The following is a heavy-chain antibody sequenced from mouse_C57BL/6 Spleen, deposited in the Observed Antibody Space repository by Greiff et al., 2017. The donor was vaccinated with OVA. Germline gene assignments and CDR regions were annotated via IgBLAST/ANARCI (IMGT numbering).Heavy chain of an antibody. V-gene: IGHV1-50*01. Sequence: QVHVKQPGAELVKPGASVKLSCKASGYTFTSYWMQWVKQRPGQGLEWIGEIDPSDSYTNYNQKFKGKATLTVDTSSSTAYMQLSSLTSEDSAVYYCARRMSTWFAYWGQGALVTVSA. CDR2: IDPSDSYT. CDR3: ARRMSTWFAY. CDR1: GYTFTSYW. D-gene: IGHD5-1*01. J-gene: IGHJ3*01.